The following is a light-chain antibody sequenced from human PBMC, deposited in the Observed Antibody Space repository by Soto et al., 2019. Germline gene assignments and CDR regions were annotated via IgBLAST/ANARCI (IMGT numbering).Light chain of an antibody. CDR2: AAS. Sequence: DIQMTQSPSSLSASVGDRVTITCRASQSISSYLNWYQQKPGKAPNLLIYAASNLQSGVPSRFSGSGSGTDFTLTISSLQPEDFATYYCQQSYIDPPLYTFGQGTKLEIK. CDR1: QSISSY. V-gene: IGKV1-39*01. J-gene: IGKJ2*01. CDR3: QQSYIDPPLYT.